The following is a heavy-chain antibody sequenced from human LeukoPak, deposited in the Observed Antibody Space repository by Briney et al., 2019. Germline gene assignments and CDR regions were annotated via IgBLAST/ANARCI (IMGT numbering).Heavy chain of an antibody. D-gene: IGHD1-26*01. CDR3: ARVVGATKEEYYFDY. CDR1: GFTFSSYN. Sequence: GGSLRLSCAASGFTFSSYNMNWVRQAPGKGLEWVSSISSSTGYIYYADSVKGRFAISRDNAKNSLYLQMNSLRAEDTAVYYCARVVGATKEEYYFDYWGQGTLVTVSS. CDR2: ISSSTGYI. J-gene: IGHJ4*02. V-gene: IGHV3-21*01.